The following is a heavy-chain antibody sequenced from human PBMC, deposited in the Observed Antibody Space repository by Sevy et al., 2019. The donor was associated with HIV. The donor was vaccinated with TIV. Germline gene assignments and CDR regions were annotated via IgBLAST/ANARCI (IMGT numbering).Heavy chain of an antibody. V-gene: IGHV4-34*01. D-gene: IGHD3-22*01. J-gene: IGHJ4*02. CDR2: INHSGST. CDR3: ARGKDYYDSSGYQYYFDX. Sequence: SETLSLTCAVYGGXFSGYYWSWIRQPPGKGLEWIGEINHSGSTNYNPSLKSRVTISVDTSKNQFSLKLSSVTAADTAVYYCARGKDYYDSSGYQYYFDXXGQGTLVTVSS. CDR1: GGXFSGYY.